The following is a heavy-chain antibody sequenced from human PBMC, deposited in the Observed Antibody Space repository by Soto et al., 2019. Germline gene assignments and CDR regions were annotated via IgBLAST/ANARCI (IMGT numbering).Heavy chain of an antibody. CDR3: VRDLNWGFDY. D-gene: IGHD7-27*01. Sequence: EVQMVESGGGLVQPGGSLRLSCAASGFTFSSYSINWVRQAPGKGLEWISYITSSSSAIRYADSVQGRFTISRDNAKNSLYLQMNSLKDEDTAVYYCVRDLNWGFDYWGLGALFTVSS. V-gene: IGHV3-48*02. J-gene: IGHJ4*02. CDR1: GFTFSSYS. CDR2: ITSSSSAI.